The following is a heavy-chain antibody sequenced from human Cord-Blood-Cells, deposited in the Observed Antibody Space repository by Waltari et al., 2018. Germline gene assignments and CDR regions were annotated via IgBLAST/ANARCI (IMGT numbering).Heavy chain of an antibody. D-gene: IGHD3-10*01. Sequence: QVQLQQWGAGLLKPSETLSLTCAVYGGSFSGYYWSWIRQPPGKGLEWIGEINHRGSTNYNPPLKSRVTKSVDTSKNQFSLKLSCVTDADTAVYDCARAMVRGVGHAFDIWGQGTMVTVSS. CDR2: INHRGST. CDR1: GGSFSGYY. CDR3: ARAMVRGVGHAFDI. J-gene: IGHJ3*02. V-gene: IGHV4-34*01.